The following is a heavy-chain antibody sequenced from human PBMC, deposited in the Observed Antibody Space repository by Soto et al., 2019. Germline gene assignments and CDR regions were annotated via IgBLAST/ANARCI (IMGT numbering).Heavy chain of an antibody. CDR3: ARLISYNWFDP. CDR1: GGSISSYY. CDR2: IYYSGST. V-gene: IGHV4-59*08. D-gene: IGHD3-22*01. Sequence: ASETLSLTCTVSGGSISSYYWSWIRQPPGKGLEWIGYIYYSGSTNYNPSLKSRVTISVDTSKNQFSLKLSSVTAADTAVYYCARLISYNWFDPWGQGTLVTVSS. J-gene: IGHJ5*02.